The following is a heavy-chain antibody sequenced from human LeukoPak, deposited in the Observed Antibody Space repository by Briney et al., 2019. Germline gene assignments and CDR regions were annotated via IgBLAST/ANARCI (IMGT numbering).Heavy chain of an antibody. D-gene: IGHD3-22*01. CDR2: INPDGSRT. V-gene: IGHV3-74*01. J-gene: IGHJ4*02. CDR3: TRGGQRLLPDY. CDR1: GFSFSSYW. Sequence: GGSLRLSCAASGFSFSSYWMHWVRQAPGKGLVWVSRINPDGSRTSYADSVKGRFTISRDNAKNTQYLQMNSLRAEDTAVYYCTRGGQRLLPDYWGQGTLVTVSS.